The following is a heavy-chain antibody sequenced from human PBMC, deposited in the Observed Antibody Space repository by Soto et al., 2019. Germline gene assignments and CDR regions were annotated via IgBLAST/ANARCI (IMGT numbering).Heavy chain of an antibody. CDR1: GGSISSYY. D-gene: IGHD6-6*01. CDR2: IYYSGST. CDR3: ARGRRQLVSYYYYYMDV. J-gene: IGHJ6*03. V-gene: IGHV4-59*01. Sequence: QVQLQESGPGLVKPSETLSLTCTVSGGSISSYYWSWIRQPPGKGLEWIGYIYYSGSTNYNPSLKSRLTISVDTSKNRFSLKLSSVTAADTAVYYCARGRRQLVSYYYYYMDVWGKGTTVTVSS.